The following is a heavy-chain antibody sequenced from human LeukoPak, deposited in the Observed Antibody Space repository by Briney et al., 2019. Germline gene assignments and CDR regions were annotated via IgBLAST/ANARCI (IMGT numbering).Heavy chain of an antibody. Sequence: AGGSLRLSCAASGFAFSRYGWHWVRQAPGKGLEWMAFIRDDGSTRYYADSVKGRFTVSRDNSKDTLYLQMNSLRPEDTAIYYCAKSKPPREYCSVTTCYAGFGAFDIWGQGTMVTVFS. CDR2: IRDDGSTR. D-gene: IGHD2-2*01. J-gene: IGHJ3*02. CDR3: AKSKPPREYCSVTTCYAGFGAFDI. CDR1: GFAFSRYG. V-gene: IGHV3-30*02.